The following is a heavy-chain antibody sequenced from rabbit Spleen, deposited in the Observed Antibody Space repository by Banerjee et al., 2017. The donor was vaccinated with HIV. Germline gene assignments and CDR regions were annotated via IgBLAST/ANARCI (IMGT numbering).Heavy chain of an antibody. J-gene: IGHJ4*01. Sequence: QQQLVESGGGLVKPGGSLTLTCAGPRFSFTYTHVMCWVRQAPGKGLEWIACINSFSGDSAYARWAKGRFTISKTSSTTVTLQMTSLTVADAATYFCAQDLAGVVGWNFGLWGPGHPGHRL. CDR2: INSFSGDS. CDR1: RFSFTYTHV. V-gene: IGHV1S45*01. CDR3: AQDLAGVVGWNFGL. D-gene: IGHD4-1*01.